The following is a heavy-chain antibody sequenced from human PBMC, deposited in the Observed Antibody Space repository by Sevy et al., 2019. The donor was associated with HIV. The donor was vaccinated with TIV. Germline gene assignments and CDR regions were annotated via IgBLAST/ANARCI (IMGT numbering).Heavy chain of an antibody. CDR1: GFTFSSYS. CDR3: ARDVGDYVGWFDP. V-gene: IGHV3-21*01. CDR2: ISSSSSYI. J-gene: IGHJ5*02. D-gene: IGHD4-17*01. Sequence: GGSLRLSCAASGFTFSSYSMNWVRQAPGKGLEWVSSISSSSSYIYYEDSVKGRFTISRDNAKNSLYLQMNSLRAEDTAVYYCARDVGDYVGWFDPWGQGTLVTVSS.